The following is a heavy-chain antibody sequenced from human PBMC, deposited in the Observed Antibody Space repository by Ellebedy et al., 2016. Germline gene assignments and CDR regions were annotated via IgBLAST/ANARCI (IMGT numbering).Heavy chain of an antibody. V-gene: IGHV1-3*01. D-gene: IGHD1-26*01. J-gene: IGHJ5*02. CDR3: ARVGMLVVGATRFGNWFDP. CDR1: GYTFTSYA. CDR2: INAGNGNT. Sequence: ASVKVSCKASGYTFTSYAMHWVRQAPGQRLEWMGWINAGNGNTKYSQKFQGRVTITRDTSASTAYMELSSLRSEDTAVYYCARVGMLVVGATRFGNWFDPWGQGTLVTVSS.